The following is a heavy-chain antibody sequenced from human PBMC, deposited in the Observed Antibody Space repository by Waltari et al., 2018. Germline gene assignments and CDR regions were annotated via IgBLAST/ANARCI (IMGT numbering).Heavy chain of an antibody. CDR3: AREKVGDVNWFDP. J-gene: IGHJ5*02. V-gene: IGHV4-39*07. CDR2: IYYSGST. CDR1: GGSLSSSSYY. Sequence: QLQLQESGPGLVKPSETLSLTCTVSGGSLSSSSYYWGWIRQPPGKGLEWIGSIYYSGSTYYNPSLKSRVTISVDTSKNQFSLKLSSVTAADTAVYYCAREKVGDVNWFDPWGQGTLVTVSS.